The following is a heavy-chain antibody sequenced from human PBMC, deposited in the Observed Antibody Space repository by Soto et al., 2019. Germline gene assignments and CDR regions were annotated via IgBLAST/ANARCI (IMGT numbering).Heavy chain of an antibody. J-gene: IGHJ6*02. CDR1: GGSVSSGSYY. CDR3: ARQYCSGGSCYSVYYYGMDV. V-gene: IGHV4-61*01. CDR2: IYYSGST. D-gene: IGHD2-15*01. Sequence: QVQLQESGPGLVKPSETLSLTCTVSGGSVSSGSYYWSWIRQPPGKGLEWIGYIYYSGSTNYNPSLKSRVTISVDTSKNQFSRKLSSVTAADTAVYYCARQYCSGGSCYSVYYYGMDVWGQGTTVTVSS.